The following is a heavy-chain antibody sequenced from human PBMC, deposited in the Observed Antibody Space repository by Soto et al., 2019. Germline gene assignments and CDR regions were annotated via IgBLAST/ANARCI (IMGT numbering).Heavy chain of an antibody. Sequence: GGSLRLSCAASGFTVSSNYMSWVRQAPGKGLEWVSVIYSGGSTYYADSVKGRFTISRDNSKNTLYLQMNSLRAEDTAVYYCARVATVITGTTDYSYYMAVWGKGTTVTVSS. CDR3: ARVATVITGTTDYSYYMAV. CDR1: GFTVSSNY. D-gene: IGHD1-7*01. J-gene: IGHJ6*03. V-gene: IGHV3-53*01. CDR2: IYSGGST.